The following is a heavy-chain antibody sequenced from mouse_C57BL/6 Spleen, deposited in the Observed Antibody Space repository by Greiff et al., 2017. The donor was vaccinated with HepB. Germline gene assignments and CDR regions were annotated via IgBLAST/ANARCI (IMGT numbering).Heavy chain of an antibody. CDR3: ARYRYYGSKGYFDV. J-gene: IGHJ1*03. D-gene: IGHD1-1*01. CDR1: GYTFTDYN. CDR2: INPNNGGT. V-gene: IGHV1-18*01. Sequence: VQLQQSGPELVKPGASVKIPCKASGYTFTDYNMDWVKQSHGKSLEWIGDINPNNGGTIYNQKFKGKATLTVDKSSSTAYMELRSLTSEDTAVYYCARYRYYGSKGYFDVWGTGTTVTVSS.